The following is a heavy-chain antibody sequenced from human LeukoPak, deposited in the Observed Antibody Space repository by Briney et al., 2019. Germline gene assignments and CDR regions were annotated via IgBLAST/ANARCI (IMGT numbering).Heavy chain of an antibody. V-gene: IGHV1-2*06. D-gene: IGHD5-24*01. CDR1: GYTFTGYY. CDR2: INPNSGGT. J-gene: IGHJ4*02. CDR3: ARDSTAYNSFDY. Sequence: ASVKVSCKASGYTFTGYYMHWVRQAPGQGLEWMGRINPNSGGTNYAQKFQGSVTMTRDTSTSTVYMELSSLRSEDTAVYYCARDSTAYNSFDYWGQGTLVTVSS.